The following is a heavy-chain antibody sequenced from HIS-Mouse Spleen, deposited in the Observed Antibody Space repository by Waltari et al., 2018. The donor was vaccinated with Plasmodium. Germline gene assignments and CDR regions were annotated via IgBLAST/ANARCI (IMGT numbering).Heavy chain of an antibody. CDR1: GFTFSSYG. J-gene: IGHJ3*02. D-gene: IGHD1-26*01. Sequence: QVQLVESGGGVVQPGRSLSLPCAASGFTFSSYGMHWVRQAPGKGLEWVAVISYDGSNKYYADSVKGRFTISRDNSKNTLYLQMNSLRAEDTAVYYCAKGEMGAFDIWGQGTMVTVSS. V-gene: IGHV3-30*18. CDR3: AKGEMGAFDI. CDR2: ISYDGSNK.